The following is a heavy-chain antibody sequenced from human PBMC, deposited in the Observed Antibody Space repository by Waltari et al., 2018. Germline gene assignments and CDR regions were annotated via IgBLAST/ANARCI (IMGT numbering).Heavy chain of an antibody. CDR3: AREKVVVVPAAIWGYYYYGMDV. J-gene: IGHJ6*02. D-gene: IGHD2-2*01. CDR1: GGSFSGYY. V-gene: IGHV4-34*01. CDR2: INHSGST. Sequence: QVQLQQWGAGLLKPSETLSLTCAVYGGSFSGYYWSWIRQPPGKGLEWIGEINHSGSTNYNPSLKSRVTISVDTAKNQFSLKLSSVTAADTAVYYCAREKVVVVPAAIWGYYYYGMDVWGQGTTVTVSS.